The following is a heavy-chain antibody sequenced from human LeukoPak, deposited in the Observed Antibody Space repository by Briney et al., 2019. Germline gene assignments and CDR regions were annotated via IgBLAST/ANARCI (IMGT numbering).Heavy chain of an antibody. V-gene: IGHV3-7*04. CDR1: AFTFSGYY. CDR2: IKEDGSEK. D-gene: IGHD2-15*01. CDR3: ARDLGYCTGGTCYSVLDY. Sequence: PGGSLRLSCAASAFTFSGYYMNWVRQAPGTGLEWVANIKEDGSEKYYVDSVKGRFTISRDDAKNSLYLQMSSLRAEDTAVYYCARDLGYCTGGTCYSVLDYWGQGTLVTVSS. J-gene: IGHJ4*02.